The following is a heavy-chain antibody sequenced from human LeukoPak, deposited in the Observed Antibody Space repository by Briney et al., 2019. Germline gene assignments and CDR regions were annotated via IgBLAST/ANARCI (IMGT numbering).Heavy chain of an antibody. CDR2: IYYSRST. Sequence: SETLSLTCTVSGGSISSYYWSWIRQPPGKGLEWIGYIYYSRSTSYNPSLKSRVTISVDTSKNQFSLKLSSETAADTAVYYCARGDTAMVTGYYYGMDVWGQGTTVTVSS. J-gene: IGHJ6*02. D-gene: IGHD5-18*01. V-gene: IGHV4-59*01. CDR3: ARGDTAMVTGYYYGMDV. CDR1: GGSISSYY.